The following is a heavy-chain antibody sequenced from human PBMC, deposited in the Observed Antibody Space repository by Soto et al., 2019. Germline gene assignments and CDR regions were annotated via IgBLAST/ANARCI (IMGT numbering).Heavy chain of an antibody. CDR2: IIPIFGTA. V-gene: IGHV1-69*12. CDR1: GGTFSSYA. CDR3: ARAVKQGYSSGWYRNWFDP. J-gene: IGHJ5*02. D-gene: IGHD6-19*01. Sequence: QVQLVQSGAEVKKPGSSVKVSCKASGGTFSSYAISWVRQAPGQGLEWMGGIIPIFGTANYAQKFQGRVTITADESTSTAYMELSSLRSEDTAVYYCARAVKQGYSSGWYRNWFDPWGQGTLVTVSS.